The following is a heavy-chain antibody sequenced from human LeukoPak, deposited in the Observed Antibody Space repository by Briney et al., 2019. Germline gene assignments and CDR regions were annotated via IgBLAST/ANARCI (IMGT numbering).Heavy chain of an antibody. V-gene: IGHV3-30*03. Sequence: GGSLRLSCAASGFNFSPYGMHWVRQPPGKGLEWVALISYDGSNKYFADSVKGRFTISRDNSKNTLYLQMNSLRAEDTAVYYCARDSQGYMDVWGKGTTVTISS. CDR3: ARDSQGYMDV. J-gene: IGHJ6*03. CDR2: ISYDGSNK. CDR1: GFNFSPYG.